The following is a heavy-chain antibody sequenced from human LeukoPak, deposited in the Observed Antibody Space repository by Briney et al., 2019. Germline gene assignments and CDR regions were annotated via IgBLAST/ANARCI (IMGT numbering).Heavy chain of an antibody. J-gene: IGHJ4*02. CDR3: TTRIFH. CDR2: IKSKTDVGTT. Sequence: PGGSLRLSCAASGFTFSNAWMNWVRQAPGRGLEWVGRIKSKTDVGTTAYAAPVKGRFTISRDDSKNTLYLQMSSLKTEDTAVYYCTTRIFHWGQGTLVTVSS. CDR1: GFTFSNAW. D-gene: IGHD2/OR15-2a*01. V-gene: IGHV3-15*01.